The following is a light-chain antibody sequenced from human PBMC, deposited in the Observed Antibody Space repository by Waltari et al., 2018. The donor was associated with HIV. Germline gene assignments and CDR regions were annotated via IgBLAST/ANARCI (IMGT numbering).Light chain of an antibody. V-gene: IGLV3-1*01. Sequence: SYELTQPPSVSVSPGQTASITCSGDKLGDKYDSWYQQKTGQSPVLVIYQASTRPAGIPELFSGSNYGNTDTLTFSGTQAMDEADYYGQAWDTKLVFGGGTKLTIL. CDR2: QAS. CDR1: KLGDKY. CDR3: QAWDTKLV. J-gene: IGLJ2*01.